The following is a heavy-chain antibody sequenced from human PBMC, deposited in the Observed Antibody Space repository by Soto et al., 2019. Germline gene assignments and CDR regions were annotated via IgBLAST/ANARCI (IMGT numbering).Heavy chain of an antibody. J-gene: IGHJ4*02. D-gene: IGHD6-13*01. Sequence: SQTLSLTCAISGDSVSSNSAAWNWVRQSPSRGLEWLGRTKYRSKWYNDYATSVKSRIIINADTSKNQFSLQLSSVTPEDTAVYYCAREGSSTWTYYVDFWGQGILVTVSS. CDR3: AREGSSTWTYYVDF. CDR1: GDSVSSNSAA. V-gene: IGHV6-1*01. CDR2: TKYRSKWYN.